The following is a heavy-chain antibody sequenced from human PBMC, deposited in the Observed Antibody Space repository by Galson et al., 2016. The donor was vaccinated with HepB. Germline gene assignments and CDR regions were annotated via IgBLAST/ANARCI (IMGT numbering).Heavy chain of an antibody. J-gene: IGHJ4*02. CDR1: GGSISSGDYY. V-gene: IGHV4-30-4*01. D-gene: IGHD6-19*01. CDR3: ARGPSQQWLGGFDY. CDR2: IYYSGST. Sequence: LSLTCTVSGGSISSGDYYWRWIRQPPGKGLEWIGYIYYSGSTYYNPSLKSRVTISVDTSKNQFSLKLSSVAAADTAVYYCARGPSQQWLGGFDYWGQGTLVTVSS.